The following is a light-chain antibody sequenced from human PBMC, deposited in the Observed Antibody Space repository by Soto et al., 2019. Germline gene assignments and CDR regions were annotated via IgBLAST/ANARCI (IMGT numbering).Light chain of an antibody. CDR3: QSYDSSLSRL. CDR1: SSNIGAGYD. J-gene: IGLJ1*01. CDR2: GDN. Sequence: QSVLTQPPSVSGAAVQRITISCTGSSSNIGAGYDVHWYRQLPGTAPKLLIYGDNNRPSGVPDRFSGSKSGTSASLAITGLQPEDEADYYCQSYDSSLSRLFGTGTKVTVL. V-gene: IGLV1-40*01.